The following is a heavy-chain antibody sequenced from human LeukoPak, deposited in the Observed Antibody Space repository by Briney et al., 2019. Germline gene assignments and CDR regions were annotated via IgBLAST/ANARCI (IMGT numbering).Heavy chain of an antibody. Sequence: GGSLRLSCAASGFTFSSYSMNWVRQAPGKGLEWVSSISSSSSYIYYADSVKGRFTISRDNAKNSLYLQMNSLRAEDTAIYYCAKKEGDTYFSWYMDVWGKGTTVTVSS. D-gene: IGHD2-21*01. CDR1: GFTFSSYS. CDR2: ISSSSSYI. J-gene: IGHJ6*03. CDR3: AKKEGDTYFSWYMDV. V-gene: IGHV3-21*04.